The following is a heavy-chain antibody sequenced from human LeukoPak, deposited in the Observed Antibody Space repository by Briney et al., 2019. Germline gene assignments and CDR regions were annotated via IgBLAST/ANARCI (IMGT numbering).Heavy chain of an antibody. D-gene: IGHD1-26*01. CDR3: ARDLAWGADLMGPTDDWLDP. J-gene: IGHJ5*02. V-gene: IGHV1-2*02. CDR2: INPNSGGT. CDR1: GYTFIGYY. Sequence: GASVKVPCKASGYTFIGYYMHWVRQAPGQGLEWMGWINPNSGGTNYAQKFQGRVTMTRDTSISTAYMELSRLRSDDTAVYYCARDLAWGADLMGPTDDWLDPWGQGTLVTVSS.